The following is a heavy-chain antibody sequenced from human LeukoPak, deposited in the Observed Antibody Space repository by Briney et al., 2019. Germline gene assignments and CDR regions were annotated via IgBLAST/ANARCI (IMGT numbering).Heavy chain of an antibody. D-gene: IGHD4-17*01. CDR1: GGSISSYY. J-gene: IGHJ2*01. Sequence: PSETLSLTCTVSGGSISSYYWSWIRQPPGKGLEWIGYIYYSGSTNYNPSLKSRVTMSVDTSKNQFSLKLSSVTAADTAVYYCASGTCGDYVSSWYFDLWGRGTLVTVSS. CDR2: IYYSGST. CDR3: ASGTCGDYVSSWYFDL. V-gene: IGHV4-59*01.